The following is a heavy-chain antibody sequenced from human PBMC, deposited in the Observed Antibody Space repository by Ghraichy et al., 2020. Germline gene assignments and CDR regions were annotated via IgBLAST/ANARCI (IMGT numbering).Heavy chain of an antibody. V-gene: IGHV1-24*01. J-gene: IGHJ4*02. CDR3: ATGIRFGELRYYYFDY. CDR1: GYTLTELS. Sequence: ASVKVSCKVSGYTLTELSMHWVRQAPGKGLEWMGGFDPEDGETIYAQKFQGRVTMTEDTSTDTAYMELSSLRSEDTAVYYCATGIRFGELRYYYFDYWGQGTLVTVSS. D-gene: IGHD3-10*01. CDR2: FDPEDGET.